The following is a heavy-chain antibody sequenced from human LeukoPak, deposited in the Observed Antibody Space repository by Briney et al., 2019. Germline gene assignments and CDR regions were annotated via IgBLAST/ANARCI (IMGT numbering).Heavy chain of an antibody. D-gene: IGHD3-22*01. V-gene: IGHV3-7*01. CDR1: GLAFSAYW. J-gene: IGHJ3*02. CDR3: ARDPYDGGGYGAFDI. Sequence: GGSLRLSCAASGLAFSAYWMSWVRQAPGLGLEWVANKNQGGNQDAYVASVRGRFTVSRDNAKNSLYLQMNSLRAEDTAVYYCARDPYDGGGYGAFDIWGRGTMVTVSS. CDR2: KNQGGNQD.